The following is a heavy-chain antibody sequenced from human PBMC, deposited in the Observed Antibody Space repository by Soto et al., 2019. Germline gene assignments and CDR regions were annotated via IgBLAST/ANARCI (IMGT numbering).Heavy chain of an antibody. CDR3: ARGRMTTVTDGAYFDY. CDR1: GGTFSSYA. V-gene: IGHV1-69*12. CDR2: IIPIFGTA. D-gene: IGHD4-17*01. J-gene: IGHJ4*02. Sequence: QVQLVQSGAEVKKPGSSVKVSCKASGGTFSSYAISWVRQAPGQGLEWMGGIIPIFGTANYAQKFQGRVTITADESTSTAYMELSSLRSEDTAVYYWARGRMTTVTDGAYFDYWGQGTLVTVSS.